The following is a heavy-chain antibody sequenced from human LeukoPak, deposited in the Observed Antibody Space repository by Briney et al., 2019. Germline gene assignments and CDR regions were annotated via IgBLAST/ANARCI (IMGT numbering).Heavy chain of an antibody. J-gene: IGHJ6*03. CDR3: AQSCGYDLFYYYYYMDV. V-gene: IGHV3-23*01. Sequence: PGGTLRLSCAASGFTFSSYGMSWVRQAPGKGLEWVAAISSSGGSTYYADSVKGRFTISRDNSKNTLYLQMNSLRAEDTAVYYCAQSCGYDLFYYYYYMDVWGKGTTVTISS. D-gene: IGHD5-12*01. CDR2: ISSSGGST. CDR1: GFTFSSYG.